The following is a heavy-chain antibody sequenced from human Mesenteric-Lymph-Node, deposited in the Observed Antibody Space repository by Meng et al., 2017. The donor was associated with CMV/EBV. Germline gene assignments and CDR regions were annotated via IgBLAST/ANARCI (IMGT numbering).Heavy chain of an antibody. V-gene: IGHV3-64*02. CDR2: ISSKGDRT. CDR3: ARWLGYNGYDY. J-gene: IGHJ4*02. D-gene: IGHD5-24*01. Sequence: GESLKISCAASGFTFSSSAMHWVRQAPGKGLEYVSAISSKGDRTYYADSVKGRFTISRDNSKNTLYLQMGSLRAEDMAVYYCARWLGYNGYDYWGQGTLVTVSS. CDR1: GFTFSSSA.